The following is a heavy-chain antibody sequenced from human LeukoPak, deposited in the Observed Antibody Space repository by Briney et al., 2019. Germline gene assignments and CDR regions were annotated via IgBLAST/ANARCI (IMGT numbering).Heavy chain of an antibody. CDR1: GFTFDDYA. CDR2: IGGDGGST. CDR3: VKEPHYYDRSGYF. J-gene: IGHJ4*02. V-gene: IGHV3-43*02. D-gene: IGHD3-22*01. Sequence: GGSLKLSCAASGFTFDDYAMHWVRQAPGKGLEWVSLIGGDGGSTYYADSVKGRFTISRDNSKNSLFLQMKSLRTDDTALYYCVKEPHYYDRSGYFWGQGVLVTVSS.